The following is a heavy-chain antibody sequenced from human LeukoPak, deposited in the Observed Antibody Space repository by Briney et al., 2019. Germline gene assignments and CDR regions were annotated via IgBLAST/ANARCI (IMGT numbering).Heavy chain of an antibody. J-gene: IGHJ6*02. CDR3: ATEYSGSYYYYYGMDV. Sequence: SETLSLTCTVSGGSISSSSYYWGWIRQPPGKGLEWIGSIYYSGSTYYNPSLKSRVTISVDTSKNQFSLKLSSVTAADTAVYYCATEYSGSYYYYYGMDVWGQGTTVTVSS. CDR2: IYYSGST. D-gene: IGHD1-26*01. CDR1: GGSISSSSYY. V-gene: IGHV4-39*01.